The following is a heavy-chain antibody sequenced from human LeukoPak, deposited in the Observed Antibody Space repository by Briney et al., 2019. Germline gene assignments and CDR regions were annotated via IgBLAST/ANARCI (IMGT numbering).Heavy chain of an antibody. CDR2: IYTSGST. CDR3: ARLYYDSSGYYQICYFDC. CDR1: GGSISSYY. J-gene: IGHJ4*02. V-gene: IGHV4-4*07. Sequence: SETLSLTCTVSGGSISSYYWSWIRQPAGKGLEWIGRIYTSGSTNYNPSLKSRVTMSVDTSKNQFSLKLSSVTAADTAVYYCARLYYDSSGYYQICYFDCWGQGTLVTVSS. D-gene: IGHD3-22*01.